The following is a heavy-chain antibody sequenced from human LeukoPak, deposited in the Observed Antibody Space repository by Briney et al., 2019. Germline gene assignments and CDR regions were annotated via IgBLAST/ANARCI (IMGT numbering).Heavy chain of an antibody. CDR1: DDSINRGF. D-gene: IGHD6-19*01. Sequence: TSETLSLTCTASDDSINRGFWTWIRQPPGKGLEWIGYIRYSGRTGYNPSLKSRVTISIDRSKNQFSLKLTSVTAADTAIYYCARLPDVSGWPFDYWGQGMLVTVSS. CDR3: ARLPDVSGWPFDY. CDR2: IRYSGRT. V-gene: IGHV4-59*01. J-gene: IGHJ4*02.